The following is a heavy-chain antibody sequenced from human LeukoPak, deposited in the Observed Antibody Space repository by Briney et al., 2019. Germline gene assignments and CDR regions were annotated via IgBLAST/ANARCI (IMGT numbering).Heavy chain of an antibody. Sequence: PSETLPLTCAVYGGSFNGYYWSWIRQPPGKGLEWIGEINHSGSTNYNPSLKSRVTISVDTSKNQFSLKLSSVTAADTAVYYCARGTYYYDSSGYYLLNYFDYWGQGTLVTVSS. J-gene: IGHJ4*02. CDR3: ARGTYYYDSSGYYLLNYFDY. V-gene: IGHV4-34*01. CDR2: INHSGST. D-gene: IGHD3-22*01. CDR1: GGSFNGYY.